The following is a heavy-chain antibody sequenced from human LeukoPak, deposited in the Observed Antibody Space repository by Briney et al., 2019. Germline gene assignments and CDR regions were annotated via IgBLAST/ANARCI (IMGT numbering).Heavy chain of an antibody. D-gene: IGHD5-18*01. CDR1: GFTFDDYG. J-gene: IGHJ4*02. CDR3: AKGDTAMVTHFDY. Sequence: PGRSLRLSCAASGFTFDDYGMSWVRQGPGKGLEWVSGISWNSGSIGYADSVKGRFTISRDNAKNSLYLQMNSLRAEDTALYYCAKGDTAMVTHFDYWGQGTLVTVSS. V-gene: IGHV3-9*01. CDR2: ISWNSGSI.